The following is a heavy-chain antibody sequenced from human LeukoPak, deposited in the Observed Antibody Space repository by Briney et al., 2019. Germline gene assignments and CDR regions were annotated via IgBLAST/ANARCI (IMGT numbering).Heavy chain of an antibody. CDR3: ARHWELLEGDYYYYYMDV. V-gene: IGHV4-4*09. J-gene: IGHJ6*03. CDR2: IYTSGST. Sequence: SETLSLTCTVSGGSISSYYWCWIRQPPGKGLEWIGYIYTSGSTNYNPSLKSRVTISVDTSKNRFSLKLSSVTAADTAVYYCARHWELLEGDYYYYYMDVWGKGTTVTVSS. CDR1: GGSISSYY. D-gene: IGHD1-26*01.